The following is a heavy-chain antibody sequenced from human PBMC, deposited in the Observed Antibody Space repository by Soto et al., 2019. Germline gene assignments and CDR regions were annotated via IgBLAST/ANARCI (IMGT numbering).Heavy chain of an antibody. Sequence: QAVGSLRLSCAASGFTFSSYAMHWVRQAPGKGLEWVAVISYDGSNKYYADSVKGRFTISRDNSKNTLYLQMNSLRAEDTAVYYCARDGTYPGIAVAGRAYYFDYWGQGTLVTVSS. V-gene: IGHV3-30-3*01. CDR1: GFTFSSYA. D-gene: IGHD6-19*01. J-gene: IGHJ4*02. CDR2: ISYDGSNK. CDR3: ARDGTYPGIAVAGRAYYFDY.